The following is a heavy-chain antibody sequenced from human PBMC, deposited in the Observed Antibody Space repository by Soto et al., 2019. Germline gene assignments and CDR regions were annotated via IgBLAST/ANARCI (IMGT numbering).Heavy chain of an antibody. CDR1: GFTFSSYG. CDR2: IWYDGSNK. J-gene: IGHJ6*02. D-gene: IGHD6-19*01. Sequence: QVQLVESGGGVVQPGRSLRLSCAASGFTFSSYGMHWVRQAPGKGLEWVAVIWYDGSNKYYADSVKGRFTISRDNSKNTLYLQMNSLRAEDTAVYYCARGGSGYEIGYSSGCYRLYGMDVWGQGTTVTVSS. V-gene: IGHV3-33*01. CDR3: ARGGSGYEIGYSSGCYRLYGMDV.